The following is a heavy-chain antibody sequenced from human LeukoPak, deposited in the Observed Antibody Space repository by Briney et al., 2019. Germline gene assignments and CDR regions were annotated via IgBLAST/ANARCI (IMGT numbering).Heavy chain of an antibody. Sequence: GGSLRLSCAASGFTFSNYWMSWVRQAPGKGLEWVANIKQDGSEKYYVDSVKGRFTISRDNAKNSLYLQMNSLRADDTAVYYCARDAFSRISTFGVVSDAFDIWGQGTMVTVSS. CDR3: ARDAFSRISTFGVVSDAFDI. V-gene: IGHV3-7*01. CDR2: IKQDGSEK. J-gene: IGHJ3*02. D-gene: IGHD3-3*01. CDR1: GFTFSNYW.